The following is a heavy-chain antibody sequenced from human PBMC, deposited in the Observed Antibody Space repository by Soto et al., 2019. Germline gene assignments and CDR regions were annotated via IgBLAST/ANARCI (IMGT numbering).Heavy chain of an antibody. Sequence: EVQLVESGGGLVQPGGSLKLSCAASGFTFSGSAMHWVRQASGKGLEWVGRIRSKANSYATAYAASVKGRFTISRDDSKNTLYLQMNSLRAEDTAVYYCAKQEDATGWFDPWGQGTLVTVSS. CDR2: IRSKANSYAT. V-gene: IGHV3-73*02. CDR1: GFTFSGSA. J-gene: IGHJ5*02. CDR3: AKQEDATGWFDP. D-gene: IGHD4-4*01.